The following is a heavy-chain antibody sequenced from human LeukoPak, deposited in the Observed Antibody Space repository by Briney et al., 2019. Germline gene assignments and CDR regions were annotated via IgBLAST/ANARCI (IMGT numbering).Heavy chain of an antibody. J-gene: IGHJ4*02. D-gene: IGHD5-12*01. CDR2: ISAYNGNT. V-gene: IGHV1-18*01. Sequence: ASVKVSCKASGYTFTSYGISWVRQAPGQGLEWMGWISAYNGNTNYAQKLQGRVTMTTDTSTSTAYMELRSLRSDDTAVYYCARVRGGAIVATIDYWGQGTLVTVSS. CDR1: GYTFTSYG. CDR3: ARVRGGAIVATIDY.